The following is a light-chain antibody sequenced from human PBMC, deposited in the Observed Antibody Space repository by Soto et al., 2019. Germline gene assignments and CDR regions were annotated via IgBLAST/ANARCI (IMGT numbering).Light chain of an antibody. J-gene: IGKJ1*01. Sequence: DIQMTQSPSSLSASVGDRVTITCRASRSVIRYLNWYQQKPGKAPRLLIYSASSLQSGVPSSFSGSGSGTDFTLTISSLQPEDFATYYCQQSYSTPPTFGQGTKVEIK. V-gene: IGKV1-39*01. CDR3: QQSYSTPPT. CDR1: RSVIRY. CDR2: SAS.